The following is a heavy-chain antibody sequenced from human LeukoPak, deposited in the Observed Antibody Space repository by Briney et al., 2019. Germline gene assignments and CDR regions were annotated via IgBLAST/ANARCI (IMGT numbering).Heavy chain of an antibody. CDR3: ARIFAAYILTGYYPV. J-gene: IGHJ4*02. Sequence: SVKVSCKASGGTFSSYAISWVRQAPGQGLEWMGGIIPIFGTANYAQKFQGRVTITADESTSTAYMELSSLRSEDTAVCYCARIFAAYILTGYYPVWGQGTLVTVSS. V-gene: IGHV1-69*13. D-gene: IGHD3-9*01. CDR1: GGTFSSYA. CDR2: IIPIFGTA.